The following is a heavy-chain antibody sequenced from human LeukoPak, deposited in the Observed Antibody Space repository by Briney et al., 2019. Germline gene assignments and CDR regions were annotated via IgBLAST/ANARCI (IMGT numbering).Heavy chain of an antibody. J-gene: IGHJ4*02. Sequence: GGSLRLSCAASGFTVSSSYMTWVRQAPGKGLEWVSVIYSGGSTYYADSVKGRFTISRDNSKNALYLQMNSLRADDTAVYYCARILGGIDYWGQGTLVTVSS. CDR1: GFTVSSSY. D-gene: IGHD3-10*01. CDR2: IYSGGST. CDR3: ARILGGIDY. V-gene: IGHV3-53*01.